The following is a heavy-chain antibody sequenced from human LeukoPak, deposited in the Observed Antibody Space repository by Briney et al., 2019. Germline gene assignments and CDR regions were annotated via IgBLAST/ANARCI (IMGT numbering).Heavy chain of an antibody. J-gene: IGHJ4*02. CDR3: TRGNSGYGNFDC. CDR1: EFTINNYW. CDR2: MNRYGSNI. D-gene: IGHD3-9*01. V-gene: IGHV3-74*01. Sequence: GGSLRLFCAASEFTINNYWMHGVRQAPGEGRVWVSRMNRYGSNIICAVCVKRRFTISRDNAKTTLYLQMNSLQAEDTGVYYCTRGNSGYGNFDCWGQGTLVTVSS.